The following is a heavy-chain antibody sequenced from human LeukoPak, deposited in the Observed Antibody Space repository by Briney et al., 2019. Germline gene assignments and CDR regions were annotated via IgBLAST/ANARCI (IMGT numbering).Heavy chain of an antibody. J-gene: IGHJ4*02. D-gene: IGHD5-12*01. CDR1: GFTVTSNY. CDR2: IYSGGST. V-gene: IGHV3-53*01. Sequence: GGSLRLSCVVSGFTVTSNYMNWVRQAPGKGLEWVSVIYSGGSTYYADSVKGRFTISRDNSKNTLYLQMNSLRAEDTAVYYCARHDGGYGPFDSWGQGTLATVSS. CDR3: ARHDGGYGPFDS.